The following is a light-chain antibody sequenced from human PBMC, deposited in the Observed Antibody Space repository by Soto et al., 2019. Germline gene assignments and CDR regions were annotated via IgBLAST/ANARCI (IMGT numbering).Light chain of an antibody. CDR2: GNS. CDR3: QSYDSSMSAAYV. Sequence: QSVLTQPPSVSGAPGQRGTISCTGSRSNIGAGYDVHWYQQLPGTAPKLLIDGNSNRPSGVPDRFSGSQSGTSASLAITGRQAEDEADYYCQSYDSSMSAAYVFGTGTKVTVL. CDR1: RSNIGAGYD. J-gene: IGLJ1*01. V-gene: IGLV1-40*01.